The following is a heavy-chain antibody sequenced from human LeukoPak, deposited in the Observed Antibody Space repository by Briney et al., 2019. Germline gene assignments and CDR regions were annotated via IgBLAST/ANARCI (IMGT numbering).Heavy chain of an antibody. J-gene: IGHJ4*02. V-gene: IGHV4-30-4*01. D-gene: IGHD3-10*01. Sequence: SQTLSLTCTVSGGSISSGDYYWSWIRQPPGKGLEWIGYIYYSGSTYYNPSLKSRVTISVDTSKNQFSLKLSSVTAADTAVYYCARAGGSGSYFDYWGQGTLVTVSS. CDR2: IYYSGST. CDR3: ARAGGSGSYFDY. CDR1: GGSISSGDYY.